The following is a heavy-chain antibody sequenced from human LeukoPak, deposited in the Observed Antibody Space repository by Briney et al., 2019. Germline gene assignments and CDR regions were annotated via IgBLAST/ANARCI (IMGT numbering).Heavy chain of an antibody. V-gene: IGHV4-59*08. D-gene: IGHD3-9*01. J-gene: IGHJ4*02. CDR1: GGSISSYY. CDR2: IYYSGST. Sequence: SETLSLTCTVSGGSISSYYWSWIRQPPGKGLEWIGYIYYSGSTNYNPSLKSRVTISVDTSKNQFSLKLSSVTAADTAVYYCARGKYYDILRYYFDYWGQGTLVTVSP. CDR3: ARGKYYDILRYYFDY.